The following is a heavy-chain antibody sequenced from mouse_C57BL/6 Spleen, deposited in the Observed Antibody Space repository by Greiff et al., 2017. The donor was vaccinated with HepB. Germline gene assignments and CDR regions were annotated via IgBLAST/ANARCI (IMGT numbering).Heavy chain of an antibody. Sequence: QPGAELVRPGSSVKLSCKASAYSFTSYWMHWVKQRPLQGLEWIGNIEPSDSLTHHNQKFKDKATLTVDKSSSTTYMQLSSLTSEDAAVDYCAREDWDFGYWGQGTTLTVAS. CDR3: AREDWDFGY. CDR2: IEPSDSLT. CDR1: AYSFTSYW. J-gene: IGHJ2*01. D-gene: IGHD4-1*01. V-gene: IGHV1-52*01.